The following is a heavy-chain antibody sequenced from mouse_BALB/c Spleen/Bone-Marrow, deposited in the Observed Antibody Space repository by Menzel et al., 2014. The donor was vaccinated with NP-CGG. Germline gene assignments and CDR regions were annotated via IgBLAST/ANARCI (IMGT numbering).Heavy chain of an antibody. J-gene: IGHJ2*01. CDR2: INPYNDGT. CDR1: GYTFTSYV. CDR3: ARPRQLGLPYYFDY. Sequence: EVKLQESGPELVKPGASVKMSCKASGYTFTSYVMHWVKQKPGQGLEWIGYINPYNDGTKYNEKFKGKATLTSDKSSSTAYMELSSLTSEDSVVYYCARPRQLGLPYYFDYWGQGTTLTVSS. V-gene: IGHV1-14*01. D-gene: IGHD3-2*01.